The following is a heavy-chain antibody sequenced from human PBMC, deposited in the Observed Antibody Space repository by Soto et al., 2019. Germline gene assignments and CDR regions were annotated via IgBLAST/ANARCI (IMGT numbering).Heavy chain of an antibody. CDR3: ARHHGTYYDAFDI. Sequence: QLQLQESGPGLVKPSETLSLTCTVAGGSVSSSTYYWGWIRQPPGKGLEWIATFYYSGSTYHNPSLNSRVTISAHTSKNQFYLKLSSVTATDTAVYYCARHHGTYYDAFDIWGQGTMVTVSS. J-gene: IGHJ3*02. CDR2: FYYSGST. V-gene: IGHV4-39*01. CDR1: GGSVSSSTYY. D-gene: IGHD1-1*01.